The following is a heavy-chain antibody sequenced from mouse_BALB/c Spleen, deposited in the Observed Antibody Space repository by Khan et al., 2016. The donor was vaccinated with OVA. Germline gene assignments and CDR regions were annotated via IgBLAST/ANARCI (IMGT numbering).Heavy chain of an antibody. D-gene: IGHD3-3*01. J-gene: IGHJ3*01. V-gene: IGHV1-4*01. CDR2: INPSNGYT. Sequence: VQLQESGAELARPGASVKMSCKASGYTFTSYTIHWIKKRPGQGLEWIAYINPSNGYTNYNQKFKDKATLTTDKSSTTAYLQLSSLKSDDSAVYYCVRDWTYQRTDCWFAYWGQGTLVTVSA. CDR1: GYTFTSYT. CDR3: VRDWTYQRTDCWFAY.